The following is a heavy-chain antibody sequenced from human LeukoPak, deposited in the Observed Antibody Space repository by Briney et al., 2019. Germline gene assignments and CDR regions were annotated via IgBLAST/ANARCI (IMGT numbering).Heavy chain of an antibody. D-gene: IGHD2-15*01. J-gene: IGHJ3*02. Sequence: GASVKVSCKASGYTFTSYDINWVRQATGQGREWMGWMNPNSGNTGYAQKFQGRVTMTRNTSISTAYMELSSLRSEDTAVYYCASSDCSGGSCYSDAFDIWGQGTMVTVSS. CDR3: ASSDCSGGSCYSDAFDI. CDR1: GYTFTSYD. CDR2: MNPNSGNT. V-gene: IGHV1-8*01.